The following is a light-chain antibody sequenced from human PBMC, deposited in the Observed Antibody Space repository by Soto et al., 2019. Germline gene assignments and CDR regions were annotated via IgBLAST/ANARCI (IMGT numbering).Light chain of an antibody. CDR1: QDVCSR. V-gene: IGKV1-12*01. CDR3: QQGASFPRT. J-gene: IGKJ1*01. Sequence: DIQMTQSPSSVSASVGDVVTITCRASQDVCSRLAWYQQRPGKAPNLLIYDTSTLHRGVPSRFSGSGSGTDFILSISSLQPEDFATYYCQQGASFPRTFGQGTKVEV. CDR2: DTS.